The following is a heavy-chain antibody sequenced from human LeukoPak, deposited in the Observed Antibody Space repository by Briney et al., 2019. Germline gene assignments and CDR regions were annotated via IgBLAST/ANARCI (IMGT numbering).Heavy chain of an antibody. CDR1: GYTFTTYD. CDR3: ARGITIFGVESYWVYYFDY. CDR2: MNPNSGNT. J-gene: IGHJ4*02. V-gene: IGHV1-8*03. Sequence: GASVKVSCKASGYTFTTYDIAWVRQATGQGLEWMGWMNPNSGNTGYAQKFQGRVTITRNTSISTAYMELSSLRSEDTAVYYCARGITIFGVESYWVYYFDYWGQGTLVTVSS. D-gene: IGHD3-3*01.